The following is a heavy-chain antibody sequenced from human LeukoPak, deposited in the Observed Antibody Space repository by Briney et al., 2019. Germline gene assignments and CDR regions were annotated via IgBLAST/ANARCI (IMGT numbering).Heavy chain of an antibody. V-gene: IGHV3-30-3*02. CDR3: AKDMELAS. CDR1: GFTFSNYA. D-gene: IGHD1-26*01. Sequence: GGSLRLSCAASGFTFSNYAIHWVRQAPGKGLEWVAVISYNGSNKYYADSVKGRFTISRDNSKNTLYLQMNNLRGEDTAEYYCAKDMELASWGQGTLVTVSS. J-gene: IGHJ5*02. CDR2: ISYNGSNK.